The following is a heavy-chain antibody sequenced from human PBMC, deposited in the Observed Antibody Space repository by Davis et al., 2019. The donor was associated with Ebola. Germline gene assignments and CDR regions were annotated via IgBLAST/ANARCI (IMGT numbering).Heavy chain of an antibody. D-gene: IGHD1-26*01. J-gene: IGHJ4*02. CDR2: ISWNSGSI. Sequence: SLKISCAASGFTFDDYAMHWVRQAPGKGLEWVSGISWNSGSIGYADSVKGRFTISRDNAKNSLYLQMSSLRADDTAVYYCARPSLSSGSYFDYWGQGTLVTVSS. V-gene: IGHV3-9*01. CDR3: ARPSLSSGSYFDY. CDR1: GFTFDDYA.